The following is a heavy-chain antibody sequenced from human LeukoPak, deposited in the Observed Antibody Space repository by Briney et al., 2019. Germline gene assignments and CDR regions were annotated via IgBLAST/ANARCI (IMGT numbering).Heavy chain of an antibody. CDR1: GYSISSGYY. CDR3: ARPRGSYSDWYFDL. V-gene: IGHV4-38-2*01. Sequence: PSETLSLTCAVSGYSISSGYYWGWIRQPPGKGLEWIGSIYHSGSTYYNPSLKGRVTISVDTSKNQFSLKLSSVTAADTAVYYCARPRGSYSDWYFDLWGRGTLVTVSS. J-gene: IGHJ2*01. CDR2: IYHSGST. D-gene: IGHD1-26*01.